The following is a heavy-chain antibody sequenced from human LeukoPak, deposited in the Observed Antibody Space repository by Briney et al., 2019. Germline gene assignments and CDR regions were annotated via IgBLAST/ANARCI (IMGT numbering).Heavy chain of an antibody. CDR1: GFSVSSNY. V-gene: IGHV3-53*01. J-gene: IGHJ6*02. CDR3: AAAGEVSGMDV. CDR2: IYGGGST. D-gene: IGHD3-10*01. Sequence: PGGSLRLSCAASGFSVSSNYMSWVRQAPGKGLEWVSIIYGGGSTYYADSVKGRLTISRDNSKNTLYLQMNSLRAEDTAVYYCAAAGEVSGMDVWGQGTTVTVSS.